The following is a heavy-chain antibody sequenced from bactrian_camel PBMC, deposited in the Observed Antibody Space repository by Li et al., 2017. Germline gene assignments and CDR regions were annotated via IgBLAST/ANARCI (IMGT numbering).Heavy chain of an antibody. J-gene: IGHJ6*01. Sequence: VQLVESGGGLVQPGGSLRLSCAASGLTFSAYYMAWVRQAPGKGPEWVIGMNSDSTKRYGRDSVKGRFTISRDNGKNTLYLQMTKLQSGDTALYYCAAGTDFGYWGQGTQVTVS. CDR3: AAGTDFGY. CDR1: GLTFSAYY. V-gene: IGHV3-2*01. CDR2: MNSDSTKR.